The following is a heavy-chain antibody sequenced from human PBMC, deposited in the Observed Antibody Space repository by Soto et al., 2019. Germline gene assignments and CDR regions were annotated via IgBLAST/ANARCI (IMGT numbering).Heavy chain of an antibody. Sequence: SETVSLTCAVYGGSFSGYYWSWIRQPPGKGLEWIGEINHSGSTNYNPSLKSRVTISVDTSKNQFSLKLSSVTAADTAVYYCARGSLGSPRITAYDYWGQGTLVTVSS. V-gene: IGHV4-34*01. J-gene: IGHJ4*02. CDR3: ARGSLGSPRITAYDY. CDR1: GGSFSGYY. D-gene: IGHD2-15*01. CDR2: INHSGST.